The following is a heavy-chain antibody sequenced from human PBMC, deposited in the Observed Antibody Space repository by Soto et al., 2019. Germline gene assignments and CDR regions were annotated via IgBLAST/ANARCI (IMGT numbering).Heavy chain of an antibody. V-gene: IGHV1-69*06. D-gene: IGHD3-22*01. Sequence: ASVKVSCKASGGTFSSYAISWVRQAPGQGLEWMGGIIPIFGTANYAQKFQGRVTITADKSTSTAYMELSSLRSEDTAVYYCARTTYYYDSSGYGAKGYYYGMDVWGQGTTVTVSS. CDR2: IIPIFGTA. J-gene: IGHJ6*02. CDR3: ARTTYYYDSSGYGAKGYYYGMDV. CDR1: GGTFSSYA.